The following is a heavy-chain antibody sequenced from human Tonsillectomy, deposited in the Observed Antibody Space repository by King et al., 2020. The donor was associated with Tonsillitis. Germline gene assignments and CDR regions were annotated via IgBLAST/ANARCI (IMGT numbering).Heavy chain of an antibody. CDR1: GGTLSSYP. CDR3: ARPVATGTGGYYYMDV. CDR2: IIPVVGLA. J-gene: IGHJ6*03. D-gene: IGHD2-21*02. V-gene: IGHV1-69*04. Sequence: QLVQSGAEVKKPGSSVKVSCKASGGTLSSYPISWLRQAPGHGLEYMGRIIPVVGLADYTQKFQGRLTITADRSTTTAYMELTSLTSDDTAVYYCARPVATGTGGYYYMDVWGKGTTVTVSS.